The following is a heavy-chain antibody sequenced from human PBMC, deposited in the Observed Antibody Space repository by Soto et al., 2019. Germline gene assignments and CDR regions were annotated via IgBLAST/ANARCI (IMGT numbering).Heavy chain of an antibody. D-gene: IGHD2-8*01. CDR2: ISGRGADT. J-gene: IGHJ6*02. CDR1: GFSFKYYA. CDR3: AKQHCIDGICYSNYYGLDA. V-gene: IGHV3-23*01. Sequence: GGSLRLSCEAFGFSFKYYAMSWVRQAPGKGLEWISVISGRGADTQSADSVKCRISVSRDNSKHTLFLQMMSLRVEDTAVYYCAKQHCIDGICYSNYYGLDAWGQGATVTVSS.